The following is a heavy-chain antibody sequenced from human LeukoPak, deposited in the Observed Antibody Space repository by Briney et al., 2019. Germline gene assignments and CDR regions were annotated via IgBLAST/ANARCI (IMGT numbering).Heavy chain of an antibody. CDR3: ARMEADITPVGFDY. CDR2: IYYSGST. J-gene: IGHJ4*02. Sequence: SETLSLTCTVSSGSISSYYWSWIRQPPGKGLEWIGYIYYSGSTNYNPSLKSRVTISVDTSKNQFSLKLSSVTAADTAVYYCARMEADITPVGFDYWGQGTLVTVSS. V-gene: IGHV4-59*01. D-gene: IGHD3-9*01. CDR1: SGSISSYY.